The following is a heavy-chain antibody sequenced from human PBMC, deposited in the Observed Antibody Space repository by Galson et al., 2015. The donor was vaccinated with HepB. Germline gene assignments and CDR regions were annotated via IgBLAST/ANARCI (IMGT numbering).Heavy chain of an antibody. CDR3: AKETGKWSGYYMTYYFGMGV. D-gene: IGHD3-3*01. CDR2: ISYDGSNK. CDR1: GFTFDNYG. Sequence: SLRLSCAASGFTFDNYGIHWVRQAPGKGLEWVAGISYDGSNKYYGDSVRGRFTISRDTSKNTVNLQMNSLRAEDTAVYFCAKETGKWSGYYMTYYFGMGVWGQGTTVTVSS. V-gene: IGHV3-30*18. J-gene: IGHJ6*02.